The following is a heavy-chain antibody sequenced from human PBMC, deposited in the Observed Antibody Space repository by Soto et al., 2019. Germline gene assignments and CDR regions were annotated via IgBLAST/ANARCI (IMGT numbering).Heavy chain of an antibody. D-gene: IGHD6-19*01. Sequence: GGSLRLSCAASGFTFSNAWMSWVRQAPGKGLEWVGRIKSKTDGGTTDYAAPVKGRFTISRDDSKNTLYLQMNGLRAEDTAVYYCARDRITVNVDYYYDMDVWGQGTTVTVSS. CDR2: IKSKTDGGTT. CDR1: GFTFSNAW. J-gene: IGHJ6*02. V-gene: IGHV3-15*01. CDR3: ARDRITVNVDYYYDMDV.